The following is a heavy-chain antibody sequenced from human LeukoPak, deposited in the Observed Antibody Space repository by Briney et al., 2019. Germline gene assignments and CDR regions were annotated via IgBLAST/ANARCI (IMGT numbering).Heavy chain of an antibody. CDR3: ATIVGGYFDY. Sequence: SETLSLTCAVYGGSFSGYYWSWIRQPPGKGLEWIGEINHSGSTNYNPSLKSRVTISVDTSKNQFSLKLSSVTAEDTAVYYCATIVGGYFDYWGQGTLVTVSS. V-gene: IGHV4-34*01. D-gene: IGHD1-26*01. CDR1: GGSFSGYY. CDR2: INHSGST. J-gene: IGHJ4*02.